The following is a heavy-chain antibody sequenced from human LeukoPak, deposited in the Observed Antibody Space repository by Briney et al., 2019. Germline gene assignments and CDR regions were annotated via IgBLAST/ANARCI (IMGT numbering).Heavy chain of an antibody. CDR3: ARRLCTSGVCYYYFDY. CDR2: IYPGDSDT. J-gene: IGHJ4*02. D-gene: IGHD2-8*01. CDR1: GYSFSNYW. Sequence: GESLKISCKGSGYSFSNYWIGWVRQMPGKGLEWMGIIYPGDSDTRYSPSFQGQVNISADKSINTAYLQWSSLKASDTAIYYCARRLCTSGVCYYYFDYWGQGTLDTVSS. V-gene: IGHV5-51*01.